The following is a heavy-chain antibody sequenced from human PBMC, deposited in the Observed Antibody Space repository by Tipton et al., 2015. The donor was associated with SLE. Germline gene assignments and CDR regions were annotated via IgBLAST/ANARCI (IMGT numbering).Heavy chain of an antibody. D-gene: IGHD4-17*01. V-gene: IGHV4-34*01. J-gene: IGHJ6*02. CDR1: GGSFSDYY. Sequence: TLSLTCAVYGGSFSDYYWTWIRQPPGKGLEWIGEINHSGSTNYNPSLKSRVTISVDTSKNQFSLKVTSVTAADTAVYYCARGDTADPVYYYCMDVWGQGTTVTVSS. CDR2: INHSGST. CDR3: ARGDTADPVYYYCMDV.